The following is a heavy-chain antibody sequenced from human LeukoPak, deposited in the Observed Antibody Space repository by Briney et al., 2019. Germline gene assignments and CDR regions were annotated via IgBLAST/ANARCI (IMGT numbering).Heavy chain of an antibody. Sequence: PSETLSLTCTVSGGSISSSSYSWGWIRQPPGKGLEYIGSSSYTGSTYYNPSLKSRVTISVDTSKNQFSLKLSSVTAADTAVYYCASGGPKDAFDIWGQGTMVTVSS. CDR3: ASGGPKDAFDI. CDR2: SSYTGST. CDR1: GGSISSSSYS. D-gene: IGHD2-15*01. J-gene: IGHJ3*02. V-gene: IGHV4-39*01.